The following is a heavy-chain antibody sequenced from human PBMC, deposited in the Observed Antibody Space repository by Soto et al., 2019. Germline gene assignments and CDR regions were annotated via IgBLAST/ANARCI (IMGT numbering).Heavy chain of an antibody. CDR1: GGSISGSTYY. J-gene: IGHJ6*03. CDR3: ARAGCSSTSCSVWALATTKRYYYYMDV. Sequence: TSETLSLTCTVSGGSISGSTYYWGWIRQPPGKGLEYIGSTYYSGRTNYNPSLKSRVTISVDTSKNQFSLKLSSVTAADTAVYYCARAGCSSTSCSVWALATTKRYYYYMDVWGKGTTVTVSS. V-gene: IGHV4-39*07. CDR2: TYYSGRT. D-gene: IGHD2-2*01.